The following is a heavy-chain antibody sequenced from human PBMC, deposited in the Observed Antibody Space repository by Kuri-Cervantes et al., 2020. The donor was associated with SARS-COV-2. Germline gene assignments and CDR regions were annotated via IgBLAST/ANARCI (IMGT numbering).Heavy chain of an antibody. D-gene: IGHD4-11*01. CDR1: GDTFSSYA. Sequence: ASVKVSCKASGDTFSSYAISWVRQAPGQGLEWMGWINAGNGNTKYSRKFPGRVTITRDTSASTAYMELSSLRSEDTAVYYCARGREGYSNYWGNWCDSWGQGTLVTVSS. CDR2: INAGNGNT. CDR3: ARGREGYSNYWGNWCDS. J-gene: IGHJ5*01. V-gene: IGHV1-3*01.